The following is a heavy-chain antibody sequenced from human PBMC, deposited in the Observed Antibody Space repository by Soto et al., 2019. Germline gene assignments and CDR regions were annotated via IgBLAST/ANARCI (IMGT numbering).Heavy chain of an antibody. CDR3: AHRPSITISGVVTPFDY. D-gene: IGHD3-3*01. CDR2: IYWDDDK. J-gene: IGHJ4*02. CDR1: GFSLSTSGVG. V-gene: IGHV2-5*02. Sequence: QITLKESGPTLVKPTQTLTLTCTFSGFSLSTSGVGVGWIRQPPGKALEWLALIYWDDDKRYSPSLKSRLTITKDTSKNQVVLTMTNMDPVDTATYYCAHRPSITISGVVTPFDYWGQGTLVTVSS.